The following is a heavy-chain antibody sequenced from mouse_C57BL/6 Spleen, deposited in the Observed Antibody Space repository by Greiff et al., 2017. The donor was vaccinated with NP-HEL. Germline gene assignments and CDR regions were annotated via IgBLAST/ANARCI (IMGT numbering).Heavy chain of an antibody. Sequence: VQLQQSVAELVRPGASVKLSCTASGFNITNTYMHWVKQRPEQGLEWIGRIDPANGNTKYAPKFQGKATITADTSSNTAYLQLSSLTSEDTAIYYCARCTTVVARDWYFDVWGTGTTVTVSS. CDR1: GFNITNTY. CDR2: IDPANGNT. V-gene: IGHV14-3*01. J-gene: IGHJ1*03. D-gene: IGHD1-1*01. CDR3: ARCTTVVARDWYFDV.